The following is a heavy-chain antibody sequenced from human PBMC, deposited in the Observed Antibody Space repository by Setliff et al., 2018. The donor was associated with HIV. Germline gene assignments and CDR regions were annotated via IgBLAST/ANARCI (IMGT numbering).Heavy chain of an antibody. D-gene: IGHD3-10*01. J-gene: IGHJ5*02. CDR3: ARKHKVSLGRGIVVLWGFDP. Sequence: ASVKVSCKASGYNFINNDTNWVRQATGQGLEWMGWMNPNSGNSGYAQKFQGRVTMTRSTSFSTAYMELSNLTSEDTAIYYCARKHKVSLGRGIVVLWGFDPWGQGTLVTVSS. CDR1: GYNFINND. CDR2: MNPNSGNS. V-gene: IGHV1-8*02.